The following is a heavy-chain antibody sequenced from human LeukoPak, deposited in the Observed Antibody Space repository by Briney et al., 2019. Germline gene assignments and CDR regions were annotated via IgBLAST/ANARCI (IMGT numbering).Heavy chain of an antibody. CDR1: GLTFSSYA. V-gene: IGHV3-30-3*01. CDR3: ARDSGWALDY. CDR2: ILYDGSNK. Sequence: GGSLRLSCAASGLTFSSYAMHWVRQAPGKGLEWVAVILYDGSNKYYADSVKGRFTISRDNSKNTLYLQMNSLRAEDTAVYYCARDSGWALDYWGQGTLVTVSS. D-gene: IGHD6-19*01. J-gene: IGHJ4*02.